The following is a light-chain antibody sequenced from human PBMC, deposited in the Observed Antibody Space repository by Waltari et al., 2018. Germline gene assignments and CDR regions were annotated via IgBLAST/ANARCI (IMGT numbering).Light chain of an antibody. Sequence: DVVMTQSPLSLPITPGQSASITCRSSQSLLHSNGNTYLSWFLQKPGQPPRRLIYKVSNRDSGVPDRFSGSGAGTDFTLKISRVEAEDVGVYYCMQGTHFPRTFGQGTKVEIK. CDR1: QSLLHSNGNTY. V-gene: IGKV2-30*02. CDR3: MQGTHFPRT. J-gene: IGKJ1*01. CDR2: KVS.